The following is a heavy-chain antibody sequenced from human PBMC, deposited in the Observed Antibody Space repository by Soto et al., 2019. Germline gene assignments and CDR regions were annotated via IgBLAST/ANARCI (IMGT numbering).Heavy chain of an antibody. J-gene: IGHJ4*02. V-gene: IGHV3-30*03. Sequence: GGSLRLSCAASGFTFSSYGMHWVRQAPGKGLEWVADISSGGSNKNYADSVKGRFTISRDNAKNTLYLQMNSLRAEDTAVYYCARVSPPPDYWGQGTLVTVSS. CDR2: ISSGGSNK. CDR1: GFTFSSYG. CDR3: ARVSPPPDY.